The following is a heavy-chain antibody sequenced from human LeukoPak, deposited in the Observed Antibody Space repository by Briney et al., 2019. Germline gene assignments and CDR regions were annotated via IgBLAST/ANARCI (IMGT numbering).Heavy chain of an antibody. Sequence: GGSLRLSCAPSGFTFSSYGMHWVRQAPGKGLEWVAFIRYDGSNKYYADSVKGRFTISRDNSKNTLYLQMNSLRAEDTAVYYCAKMAGTDQNYFDYWGQGTLVTVSS. CDR2: IRYDGSNK. CDR1: GFTFSSYG. V-gene: IGHV3-30*02. CDR3: AKMAGTDQNYFDY. J-gene: IGHJ4*02. D-gene: IGHD1-1*01.